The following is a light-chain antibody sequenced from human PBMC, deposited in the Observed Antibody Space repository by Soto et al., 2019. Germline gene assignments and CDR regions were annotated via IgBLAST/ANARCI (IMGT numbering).Light chain of an antibody. V-gene: IGLV1-51*01. CDR1: SSNIGDNY. Sequence: QSELTQPPSVSAAAGQKVTISCSGSSSNIGDNYVSWYQQVPGTAPKLLIYGNDQRSSGTPDRFSAYKSGTSATLGITGLQTGDEADYYCGTWDSSLSVAVFGGGTQLT. CDR2: GND. J-gene: IGLJ7*01. CDR3: GTWDSSLSVAV.